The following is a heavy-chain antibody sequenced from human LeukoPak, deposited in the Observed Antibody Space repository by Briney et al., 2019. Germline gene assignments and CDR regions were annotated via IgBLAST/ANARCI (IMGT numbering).Heavy chain of an antibody. J-gene: IGHJ4*02. CDR2: INPNSGGT. CDR1: GYTFTGYY. D-gene: IGHD6-19*01. Sequence: GASVKVSCKASGYTFTGYYMHWVRQAPGPGLEWMGWINPNSGGTNYAQKFQGRVTMTRDTSISTAYMELSRLRSDDTAVYYCARDWKRGQWLALFWGQGTLVTVSS. V-gene: IGHV1-2*02. CDR3: ARDWKRGQWLALF.